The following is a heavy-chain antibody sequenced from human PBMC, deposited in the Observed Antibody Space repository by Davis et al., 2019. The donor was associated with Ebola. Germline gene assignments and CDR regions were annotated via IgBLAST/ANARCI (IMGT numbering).Heavy chain of an antibody. Sequence: GESLKISCAASGFTFSSYAMHWVRQAPGKGLEWVAVISYDGSNKYYADSVKGRFTISRDNSKNTAYLQMNSLKTEDTAVYYCTSAYGDWDYWGQGTLVTVSS. D-gene: IGHD4-17*01. J-gene: IGHJ4*02. CDR2: ISYDGSNK. CDR3: TSAYGDWDY. V-gene: IGHV3-30-3*01. CDR1: GFTFSSYA.